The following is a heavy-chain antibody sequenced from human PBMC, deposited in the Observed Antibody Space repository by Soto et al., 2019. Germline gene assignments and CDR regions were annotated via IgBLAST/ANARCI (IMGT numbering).Heavy chain of an antibody. CDR1: GGTFSSYA. V-gene: IGHV1-69*13. Sequence: SVKVSCKAPGGTFSSYAISWVRQAPGQGLEWMGGIIPIFGTANYAQKFKGRVTITADESTSTAYMELSSLRSEDTAVYYCAIIRGYSGYDFFDSWGQGSLVTVSS. CDR3: AIIRGYSGYDFFDS. CDR2: IIPIFGTA. J-gene: IGHJ4*02. D-gene: IGHD5-12*01.